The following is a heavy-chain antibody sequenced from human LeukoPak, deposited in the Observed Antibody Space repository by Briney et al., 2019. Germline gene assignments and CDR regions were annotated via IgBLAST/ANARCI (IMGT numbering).Heavy chain of an antibody. V-gene: IGHV3-23*01. CDR3: AREAYLGAYCSGGSCYSFDY. CDR2: VSGSGGST. CDR1: GFTFSRYA. D-gene: IGHD2-15*01. Sequence: GGSLRLSCAASGFTFSRYAMSWVRQAPGKGLEWVSGVSGSGGSTYYADSVKGRFTISRDNSKNTLYLQMNSLRAEDTAVYFCAREAYLGAYCSGGSCYSFDYWGQGTLVTVSS. J-gene: IGHJ4*02.